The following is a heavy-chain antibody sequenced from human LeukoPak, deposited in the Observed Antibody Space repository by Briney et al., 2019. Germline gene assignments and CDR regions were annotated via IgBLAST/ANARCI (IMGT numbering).Heavy chain of an antibody. CDR3: ARGPLQLRPFDY. CDR2: INHSGST. CDR1: GGSFSGYY. D-gene: IGHD1-26*01. V-gene: IGHV4-34*01. J-gene: IGHJ4*02. Sequence: SETLSLTCAVYGGSFSGYYWSWIRQPPGKGLEWIGEINHSGSTNYNPSLKSRVTISVDTSKNQFSLKLSSVTAADTAVYYCARGPLQLRPFDYWGQGTLVTVSS.